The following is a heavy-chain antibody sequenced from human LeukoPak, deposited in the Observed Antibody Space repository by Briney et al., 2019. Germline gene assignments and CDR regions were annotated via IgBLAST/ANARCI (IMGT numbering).Heavy chain of an antibody. J-gene: IGHJ6*02. Sequence: SETLSLTCAVSGGSISSYYWSWIRQPAGKGLEWIGRIYTSGNANYNPSLRSRVTMSVDTSKNQLSLKVTSVTAADTAVYYCASTSAGNSGMDVWGQGTTVTVSS. CDR1: GGSISSYY. D-gene: IGHD2-2*01. CDR2: IYTSGNA. CDR3: ASTSAGNSGMDV. V-gene: IGHV4-4*07.